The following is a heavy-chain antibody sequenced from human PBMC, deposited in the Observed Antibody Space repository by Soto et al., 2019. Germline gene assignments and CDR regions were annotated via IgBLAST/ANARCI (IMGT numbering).Heavy chain of an antibody. CDR2: IWYDGSNK. Sequence: QVQLVESGGGVVQPGRSLRLSCAASGFTFSSYGMHWVRQAPGKGLEWVAVIWYDGSNKYYADSVKGRFTISRDNSKNTLYRQMNSLRAEDTAVYYCARDQDYDFWSDKGAFDPWGQGTLVTVSS. CDR1: GFTFSSYG. V-gene: IGHV3-33*01. CDR3: ARDQDYDFWSDKGAFDP. D-gene: IGHD3-3*01. J-gene: IGHJ5*02.